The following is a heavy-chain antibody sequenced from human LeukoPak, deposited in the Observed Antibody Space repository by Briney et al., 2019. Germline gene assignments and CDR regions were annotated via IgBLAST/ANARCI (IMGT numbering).Heavy chain of an antibody. J-gene: IGHJ4*02. Sequence: PGGSLRLSCEASGXTFRSYAMNWVRQAPGKGLEWVSTISGSGGTTYYADSVKGRFTISRDNSKNTLYLQMNSLKAEDTAVYYCAKATTVTTTGDYWGQGTLVTVSS. D-gene: IGHD4-17*01. CDR1: GXTFRSYA. V-gene: IGHV3-23*01. CDR2: ISGSGGTT. CDR3: AKATTVTTTGDY.